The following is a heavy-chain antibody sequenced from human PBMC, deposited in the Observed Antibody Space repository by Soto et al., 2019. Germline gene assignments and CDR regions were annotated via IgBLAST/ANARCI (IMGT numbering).Heavy chain of an antibody. J-gene: IGHJ4*02. Sequence: SETLSLTCAVFGYPISSGYYWGWIRQSPGKGLEWIGSLYHSGSTYYNPSLKSRVTISVDSSKNQFSLRLTSVTAADTAVYYCARNSYYDFWSGYRRGFDLWGQGTVVTVSS. CDR2: LYHSGST. V-gene: IGHV4-38-2*01. CDR1: GYPISSGYY. D-gene: IGHD3-3*01. CDR3: ARNSYYDFWSGYRRGFDL.